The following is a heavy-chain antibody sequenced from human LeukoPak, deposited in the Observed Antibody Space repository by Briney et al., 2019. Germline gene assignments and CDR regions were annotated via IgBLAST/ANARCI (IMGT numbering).Heavy chain of an antibody. CDR3: AHRQLYTLPDTFDI. J-gene: IGHJ3*02. Sequence: SGPTLVKPTQTLTLNCTFSGFSLSTSGVGVGWIRQPPGKALEWLALVYWDDEKRYNPSLRSRLTITKDTSKNQVVLTMTNMDPVDTATYHCAHRQLYTLPDTFDIWGQGILVTVSS. D-gene: IGHD3-16*01. CDR2: VYWDDEK. V-gene: IGHV2-5*02. CDR1: GFSLSTSGVG.